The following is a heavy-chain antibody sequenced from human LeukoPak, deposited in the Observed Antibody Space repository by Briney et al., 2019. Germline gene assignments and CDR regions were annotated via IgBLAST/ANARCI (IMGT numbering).Heavy chain of an antibody. J-gene: IGHJ1*01. CDR1: GFTFSDYY. Sequence: GSLRLSCAASGFTFSDYYMSWIRQAPGKGLEWVSYISSSGSTIYYADSVKGRFTISRDNAKNSLYLQMNSLRAEDTAVYYCARVGITMIVAPSEYFQHWGQGTLVTVSS. V-gene: IGHV3-11*01. CDR2: ISSSGSTI. D-gene: IGHD3-22*01. CDR3: ARVGITMIVAPSEYFQH.